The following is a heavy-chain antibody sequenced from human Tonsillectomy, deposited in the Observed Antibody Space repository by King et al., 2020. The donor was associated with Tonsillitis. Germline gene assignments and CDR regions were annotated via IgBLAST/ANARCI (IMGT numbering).Heavy chain of an antibody. CDR3: ARPGYFYDSSGNSWTHFDS. CDR2: IWADGSNK. Sequence: VQLVESGGGVVQPGRSLRLSCAASGFIFSNYGMNWVRQAPGRGLEWVAVIWADGSNKYYGDSVKGRFTISRDNSKNTLYLEMNSLRAEDSAVYYCARPGYFYDSSGNSWTHFDSWGQGTQVFVSS. J-gene: IGHJ4*02. V-gene: IGHV3-33*01. D-gene: IGHD3-22*01. CDR1: GFIFSNYG.